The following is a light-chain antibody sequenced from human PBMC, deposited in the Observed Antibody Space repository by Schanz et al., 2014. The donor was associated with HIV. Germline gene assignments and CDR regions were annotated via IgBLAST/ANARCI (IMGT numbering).Light chain of an antibody. J-gene: IGKJ2*01. CDR1: QSVSSNF. CDR2: DAS. CDR3: QQYGSSPPYT. Sequence: EIVLTQSPGSLSLSPGGRATLSCGASQSVSSNFLAWYQQKPGQAPRLLIYDASTRATGTPDRFSGSESGTDFTLTISRLEPEDFAVYYCQQYGSSPPYTFGQGTKLEIK. V-gene: IGKV3-20*01.